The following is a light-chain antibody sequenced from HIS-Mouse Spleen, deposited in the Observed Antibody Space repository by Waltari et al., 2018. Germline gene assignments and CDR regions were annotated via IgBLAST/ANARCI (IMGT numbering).Light chain of an antibody. CDR1: NIGSKS. V-gene: IGLV3-21*03. Sequence: SYVLTQPPSVSVAPGKTARITCGGNNIGSKSVHWYQQKPGQAPVLVVYDDRDRPSGIPERFSGSNSGNTATRTISRVEAGDEADYYCQVWDSSSDHVVFGGGTKLTVL. J-gene: IGLJ2*01. CDR3: QVWDSSSDHVV. CDR2: DDR.